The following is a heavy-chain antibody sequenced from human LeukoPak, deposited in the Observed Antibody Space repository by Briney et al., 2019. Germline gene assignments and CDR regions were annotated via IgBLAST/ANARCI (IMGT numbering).Heavy chain of an antibody. D-gene: IGHD6-19*01. V-gene: IGHV3-53*01. CDR1: GFTVSSNY. Sequence: GGSLRLSCAASGFTVSSNYMSWVRQAPGKGLEWVSVIYSGGSTYYADSVKGRFTISRDNSKNTLYLQMNSLRAEDTAVYYCAKSGSGWYFLDYWGQGTLVTVSS. CDR3: AKSGSGWYFLDY. J-gene: IGHJ4*02. CDR2: IYSGGST.